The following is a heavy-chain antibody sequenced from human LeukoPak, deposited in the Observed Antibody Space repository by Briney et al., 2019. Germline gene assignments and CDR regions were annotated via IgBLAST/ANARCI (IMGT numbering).Heavy chain of an antibody. CDR3: ARDDLTPITVVRGYYNYGMDV. V-gene: IGHV1-18*01. J-gene: IGHJ6*02. Sequence: GASVKVSCKASGYTFTSYGISWVRQAPGQGLEWMGWISAYNVNTNYAQKFQARVTMTTDTSTGTAYMELRSLRSDDTAVYYCARDDLTPITVVRGYYNYGMDVWGQGTTVTVSS. CDR2: ISAYNVNT. D-gene: IGHD3-10*01. CDR1: GYTFTSYG.